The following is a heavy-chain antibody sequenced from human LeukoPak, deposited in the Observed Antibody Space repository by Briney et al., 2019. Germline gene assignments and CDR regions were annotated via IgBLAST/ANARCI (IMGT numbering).Heavy chain of an antibody. CDR1: RGSISSYY. CDR2: IYYSGST. D-gene: IGHD3-10*01. V-gene: IGHV4-59*08. J-gene: IGHJ4*02. Sequence: PSETLSLTCTVSRGSISSYYWSWIRQPPGKGLEWIGYIYYSGSTNYNPSLKSRVTISVDTSKNQFSLKLSSVTAADTAVYYCARLGSDYYGSGSYYPWGQGTLVTVSS. CDR3: ARLGSDYYGSGSYYP.